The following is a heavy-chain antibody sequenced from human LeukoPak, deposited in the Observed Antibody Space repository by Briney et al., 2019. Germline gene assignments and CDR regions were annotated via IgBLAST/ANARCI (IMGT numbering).Heavy chain of an antibody. V-gene: IGHV3-30*04. CDR2: ISSDGSKI. CDR3: ARGLHRRCSGGICYQPFDY. J-gene: IGHJ4*02. D-gene: IGHD2-15*01. Sequence: PGGSLRLSCAVSGFTFSSYTMNWVRQAPGKGLEWVALISSDGSKIYYADSVKGRFTISRDNSRNTLYLQMNSLRAEDSAVYYCARGLHRRCSGGICYQPFDYWGQGTLVTVSS. CDR1: GFTFSSYT.